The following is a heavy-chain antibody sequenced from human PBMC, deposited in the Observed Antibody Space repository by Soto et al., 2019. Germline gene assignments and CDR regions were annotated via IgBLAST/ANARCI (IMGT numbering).Heavy chain of an antibody. CDR1: GYTFTRYY. Sequence: ASVKVSCKASGYTFTRYYMHWVRQAPGQGLEWMGIINPSGGNTSYAQKFQGRVTMTRDTSTSTVYMELSSLRSEDTAVYYCARASTSRPPGYWGQGTLVTVYS. CDR3: ARASTSRPPGY. V-gene: IGHV1-46*01. CDR2: INPSGGNT. J-gene: IGHJ4*02. D-gene: IGHD2-2*01.